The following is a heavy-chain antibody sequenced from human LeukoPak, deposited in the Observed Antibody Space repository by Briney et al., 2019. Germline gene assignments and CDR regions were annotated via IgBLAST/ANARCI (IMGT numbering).Heavy chain of an antibody. CDR3: ASEDSSSSYFDY. J-gene: IGHJ4*02. D-gene: IGHD6-6*01. CDR1: GGSISSGDYY. V-gene: IGHV4-30-4*08. CDR2: IYYSGST. Sequence: NPSQTLSLXCTVSGGSISSGDYYWSWIRQPPGKGLEWIGYIYYSGSTYYNPSLKSRVTMSVDTSKNQFSLKLSSVTAADTAVYYCASEDSSSSYFDYWGQGTLVTVSS.